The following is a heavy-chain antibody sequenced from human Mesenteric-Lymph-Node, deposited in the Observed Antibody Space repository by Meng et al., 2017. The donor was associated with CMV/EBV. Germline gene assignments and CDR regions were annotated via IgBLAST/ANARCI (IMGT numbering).Heavy chain of an antibody. CDR3: ARGSSYDILTGYFDY. D-gene: IGHD3-9*01. CDR1: GGSFSGYY. Sequence: GHLHPWGAGLLKPSGTLAGTCAGYGGSFSGYYWNWIRQSPEKGLEWIGEINHSGSTTYNPSFTSRIIISVDTSTNQISLNMSSVTAADTAVYYCARGSSYDILTGYFDYWGQGALVTVSS. CDR2: INHSGST. J-gene: IGHJ4*02. V-gene: IGHV4-34*01.